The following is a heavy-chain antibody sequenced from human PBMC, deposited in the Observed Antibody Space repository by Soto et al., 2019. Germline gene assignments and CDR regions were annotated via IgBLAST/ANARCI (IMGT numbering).Heavy chain of an antibody. CDR3: ARMYSSSPYLYSYYMDV. CDR2: IYPGDSDT. Sequence: GESLKISCKGSGYSFTSYWIGWVRQMPGKGLEWMGIIYPGDSDTRYSPSFQGQVTISADKSISTAYLQWSSLKASDTALYYCARMYSSSPYLYSYYMDVWGKGTTVTVSS. D-gene: IGHD6-6*01. V-gene: IGHV5-51*01. CDR1: GYSFTSYW. J-gene: IGHJ6*03.